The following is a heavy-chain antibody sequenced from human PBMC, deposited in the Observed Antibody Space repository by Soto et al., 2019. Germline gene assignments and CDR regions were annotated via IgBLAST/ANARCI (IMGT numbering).Heavy chain of an antibody. CDR2: VYYSGTT. CDR3: ARTTAVPDTLRSRYYFDY. V-gene: IGHV4-61*01. Sequence: QVQLQESGPGLLKPSETLSLTCSVSGGSVSDKTYYWSWIRQPPGKGLEWIGYVYYSGTTNYNTSIKRRVSISVDTSQNQFSLRLNSVTAADTALYYCARTTAVPDTLRSRYYFDYWGQGTLVTVSS. D-gene: IGHD6-19*01. J-gene: IGHJ4*02. CDR1: GGSVSDKTYY.